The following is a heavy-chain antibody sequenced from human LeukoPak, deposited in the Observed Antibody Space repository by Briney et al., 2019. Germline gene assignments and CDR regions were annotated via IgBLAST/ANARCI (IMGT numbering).Heavy chain of an antibody. Sequence: PGGSLRLSCAASGFTFSSYWMSWVRQAPGKGLEWVSAISGSRGSTHYADSVKGRFTISRDNPKNTLSLQMNSLRAEDTAVYYCAKGLTELLLADYYYYYGMDVWGQGTTVTVSS. D-gene: IGHD1-26*01. CDR1: GFTFSSYW. CDR3: AKGLTELLLADYYYYYGMDV. J-gene: IGHJ6*02. V-gene: IGHV3-23*01. CDR2: ISGSRGST.